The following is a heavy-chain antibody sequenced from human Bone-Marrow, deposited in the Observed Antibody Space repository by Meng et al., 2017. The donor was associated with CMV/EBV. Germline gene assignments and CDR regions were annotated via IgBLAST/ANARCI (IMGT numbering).Heavy chain of an antibody. CDR3: AREGAGYCSSTSCYVTYYYYGMDV. CDR1: GFTFSSYW. D-gene: IGHD2-2*01. V-gene: IGHV3-7*01. Sequence: GGSLRLSCAASGFTFSSYWMSWVRRAPGKGLEWVANIKQDGSEKYYVDSVKGRFTISRDNAKNSLYLQMNSLRAEDTAVYYCAREGAGYCSSTSCYVTYYYYGMDVWGQGTTVTVSS. J-gene: IGHJ6*02. CDR2: IKQDGSEK.